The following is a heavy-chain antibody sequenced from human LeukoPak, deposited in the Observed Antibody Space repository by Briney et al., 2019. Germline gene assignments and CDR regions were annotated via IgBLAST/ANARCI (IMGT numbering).Heavy chain of an antibody. CDR1: GFAFSNYW. Sequence: GGSLRLSCAASGFAFSNYWMHWVRQAPGKGLVWVSRIYTDGSSTNYADSVKGRFTISRDNAKNTLFLQMYSLRAEDTAVYYCARGASNRFDYWGQGTLVTVSS. CDR3: ARGASNRFDY. CDR2: IYTDGSST. V-gene: IGHV3-74*01. J-gene: IGHJ4*02. D-gene: IGHD1-14*01.